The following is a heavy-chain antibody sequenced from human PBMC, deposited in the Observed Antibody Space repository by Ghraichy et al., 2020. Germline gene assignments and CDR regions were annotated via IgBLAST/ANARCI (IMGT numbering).Heavy chain of an antibody. V-gene: IGHV4-59*01. Sequence: SETLSLTCTVSGGSISSYYWSWIRQPPGKGLEWIGYIYYSGSTNYNPSLKSRVTISVDTSKNQFSLKLSSVTAADTAVYYCARGRYYDSSGYYYVPSIFFDYWGQGTLVTVSS. D-gene: IGHD3-22*01. CDR2: IYYSGST. J-gene: IGHJ4*02. CDR3: ARGRYYDSSGYYYVPSIFFDY. CDR1: GGSISSYY.